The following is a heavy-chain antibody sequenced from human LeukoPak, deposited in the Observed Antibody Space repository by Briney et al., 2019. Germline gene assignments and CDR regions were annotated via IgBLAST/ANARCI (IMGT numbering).Heavy chain of an antibody. V-gene: IGHV3-48*01. D-gene: IGHD3-22*01. Sequence: PGGSLRLSCAASGFTFRNSSMNWVRQAPGQGLEWVSYITSSSTTVYYADSMKGRFTISRDNAKNSLYLQLNSLRVEDTAVYYCATGDSSGSMIYWGQGTLVTVSS. J-gene: IGHJ4*02. CDR1: GFTFRNSS. CDR3: ATGDSSGSMIY. CDR2: ITSSSTTV.